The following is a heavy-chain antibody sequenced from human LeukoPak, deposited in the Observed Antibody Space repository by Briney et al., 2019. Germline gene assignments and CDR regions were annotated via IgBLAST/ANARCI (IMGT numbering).Heavy chain of an antibody. CDR1: GFTFSSYA. Sequence: GRSLRLSCAASGFTFSSYAMHWVRQAPGKGLERVAVISYDGSNKYYADSVKGRFTISRDNSKNTLYLQMNSLRAEDTAVYYCARDKSTPGIAAAGGNWFDPWGQGTLVTVSS. CDR2: ISYDGSNK. D-gene: IGHD6-13*01. CDR3: ARDKSTPGIAAAGGNWFDP. J-gene: IGHJ5*02. V-gene: IGHV3-30*01.